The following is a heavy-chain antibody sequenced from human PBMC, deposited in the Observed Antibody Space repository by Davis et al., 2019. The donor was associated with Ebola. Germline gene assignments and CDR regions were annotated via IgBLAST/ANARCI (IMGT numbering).Heavy chain of an antibody. CDR2: ISSSSSTI. CDR1: GFTFSSYS. CDR3: ARDRSPHSGYYYYGMDV. V-gene: IGHV3-48*02. J-gene: IGHJ6*02. Sequence: GESLKISCAASGFTFSSYSMNWVRQAPGKGLEWVSYISSSSSTIYYADSVKGRFTISRDNAKNSLYLQMNSLRDEDTAVYYCARDRSPHSGYYYYGMDVWGQGTTVTVSS. D-gene: IGHD2-15*01.